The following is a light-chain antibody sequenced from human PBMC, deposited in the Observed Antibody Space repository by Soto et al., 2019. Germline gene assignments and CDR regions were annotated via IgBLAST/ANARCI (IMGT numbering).Light chain of an antibody. CDR1: SSDVGGYNY. Sequence: QSALTQPASVSGSPGQSITISCTGTSSDVGGYNYVSWYQQHPGKAPKLMIYDVSNRPSGVSNRFSGSKAGNTASLTISGLQDEDEADYYGSSYTSSSTVVVGGGTKLTVL. CDR3: SSYTSSSTVV. CDR2: DVS. J-gene: IGLJ2*01. V-gene: IGLV2-14*01.